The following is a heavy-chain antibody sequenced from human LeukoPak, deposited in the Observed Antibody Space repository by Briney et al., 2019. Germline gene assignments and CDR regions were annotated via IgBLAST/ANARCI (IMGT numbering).Heavy chain of an antibody. V-gene: IGHV3-30*02. CDR2: ISFHGNTQ. J-gene: IGHJ6*02. D-gene: IGHD3-22*01. Sequence: GGSLRLSCAASGFIFSNYGMHWVRQPPGKGLEWVASISFHGNTQYYADSVRGRFTISRDNSKNTLYLQMSSLRADDTAVYYCAKVSLFITHSGQDYYGMDVWGQGTTVTVSS. CDR1: GFIFSNYG. CDR3: AKVSLFITHSGQDYYGMDV.